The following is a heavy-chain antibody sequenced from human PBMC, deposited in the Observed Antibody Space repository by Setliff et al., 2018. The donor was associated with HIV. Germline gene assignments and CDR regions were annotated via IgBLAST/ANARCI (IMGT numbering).Heavy chain of an antibody. J-gene: IGHJ4*01. V-gene: IGHV3-23*01. D-gene: IGHD2-15*01. Sequence: PGGSLRLSCAASGFTFNTYAMSWVRQAPGKGLEWVSVIRGSGGSTFYADSVKGRFTISRDNSKNTLYLQMNRLRVEDTAVYYCAKDGISGGAYPPYYFDYWGHGTLVTVSS. CDR1: GFTFNTYA. CDR3: AKDGISGGAYPPYYFDY. CDR2: IRGSGGST.